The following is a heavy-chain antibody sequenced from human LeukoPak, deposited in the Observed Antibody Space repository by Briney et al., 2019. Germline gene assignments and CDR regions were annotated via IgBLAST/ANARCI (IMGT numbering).Heavy chain of an antibody. CDR2: IYLGDSDT. D-gene: IGHD6-19*01. CDR1: GDNFNRHW. Sequence: GESLKISCKGSGDNFNRHWIGWVRQMSGKGLEWMGIIYLGDSDTRYSPSFQGQIIISADKSISTAYLQWSSLKASDTAIYYCARHSSYTSGWPLDYWGQGTLVTVSS. CDR3: ARHSSYTSGWPLDY. V-gene: IGHV5-51*01. J-gene: IGHJ4*02.